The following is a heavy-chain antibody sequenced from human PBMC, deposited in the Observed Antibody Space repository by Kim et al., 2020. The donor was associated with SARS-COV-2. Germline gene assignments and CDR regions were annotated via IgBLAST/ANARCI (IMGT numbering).Heavy chain of an antibody. CDR1: GGSISSGGYY. CDR3: ARGLVLVVPYSERYGMGV. Sequence: SETLSLTCTVSGGSISSGGYYWSWIRQHPGKGLEWIGYIYYSGSTYYNPSLKSRVTISVDTSKNQFSLKLSSVTAADTAVYYCARGLVLVVPYSERYGMGVWGQGTTVTVSS. J-gene: IGHJ6*02. V-gene: IGHV4-31*03. CDR2: IYYSGST. D-gene: IGHD2-8*02.